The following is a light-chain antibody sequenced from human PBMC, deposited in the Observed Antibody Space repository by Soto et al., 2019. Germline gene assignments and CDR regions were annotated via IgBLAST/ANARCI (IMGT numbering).Light chain of an antibody. CDR1: NSDVGSYNL. Sequence: QSVLTQPASVSGSPGQSITISCTGTNSDVGSYNLVSWYQQHPGKAPKIMIYDVSKRPSGVSDRLSGSKSGNTASLTISGLQAEDEADYYCCAYAGSSTYVLGSGTKLTVL. V-gene: IGLV2-23*02. CDR3: CAYAGSSTYV. CDR2: DVS. J-gene: IGLJ1*01.